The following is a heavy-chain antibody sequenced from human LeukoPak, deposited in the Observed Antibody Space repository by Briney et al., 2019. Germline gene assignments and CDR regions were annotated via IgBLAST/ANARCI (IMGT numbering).Heavy chain of an antibody. Sequence: SETLSLTCTVSGGSISSGSYYWSWIRQPAGKGLEWIGRIYTSGSTNYNPSLKSRVTISVDTSKNQFSLKLSSVTAADTAVYYCARESGIAVAGPYWFDPWGQGTLVTVSS. CDR1: GGSISSGSYY. CDR2: IYTSGST. V-gene: IGHV4-61*02. D-gene: IGHD6-19*01. J-gene: IGHJ5*02. CDR3: ARESGIAVAGPYWFDP.